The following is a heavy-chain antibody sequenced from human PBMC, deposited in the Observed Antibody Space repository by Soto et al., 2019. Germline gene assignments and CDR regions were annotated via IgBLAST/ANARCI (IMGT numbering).Heavy chain of an antibody. Sequence: SETLSLTCAVYGGSFSGYCWSWIRQPPGEGVEGVGEINHSGRTNYSPSLKSRVTISVDTSKSQFSLKLSSVTAADTAVYYCARGRKYYDLWSGYSHPRYYFNYWGQGTLVTVSS. CDR3: ARGRKYYDLWSGYSHPRYYFNY. D-gene: IGHD3-3*01. CDR2: INHSGRT. J-gene: IGHJ4*02. CDR1: GGSFSGYC. V-gene: IGHV4-34*01.